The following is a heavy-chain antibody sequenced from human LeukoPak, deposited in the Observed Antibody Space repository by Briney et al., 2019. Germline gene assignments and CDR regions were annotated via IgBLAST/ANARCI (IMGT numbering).Heavy chain of an antibody. CDR1: GYTLTELS. J-gene: IGHJ3*02. D-gene: IGHD3-9*01. CDR3: ATGLLRYFDWFRRGPSDAFDI. Sequence: SVKVSCKVSGYTLTELSMHWVRQAPGKGLEWMGGFDPEDGETIYAQKFQGRVTMTEDTSTDTAYMELSSLRSEDTAVYYCATGLLRYFDWFRRGPSDAFDIWGQGTMVTVSS. CDR2: FDPEDGET. V-gene: IGHV1-24*01.